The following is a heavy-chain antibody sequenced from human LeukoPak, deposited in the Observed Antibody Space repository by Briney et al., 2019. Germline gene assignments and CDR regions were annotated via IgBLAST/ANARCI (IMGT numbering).Heavy chain of an antibody. J-gene: IGHJ4*02. Sequence: QPGGSLRLSCAASGFTFSNYWMNWVRQAPGKGLECLANIKQDGSETYYADSVKGRFTISRDNAKNSLYLQMTSLRAEDTAVYYCARGRFHYDSTGYSSFYYWGQGTLVTVSS. CDR2: IKQDGSET. V-gene: IGHV3-7*01. CDR1: GFTFSNYW. D-gene: IGHD3-22*01. CDR3: ARGRFHYDSTGYSSFYY.